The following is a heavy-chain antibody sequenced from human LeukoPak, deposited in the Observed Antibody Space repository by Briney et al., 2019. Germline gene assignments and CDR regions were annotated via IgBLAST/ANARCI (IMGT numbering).Heavy chain of an antibody. V-gene: IGHV1-2*02. J-gene: IGHJ4*02. CDR2: INPNSGGT. Sequence: GASVKVSCKAYGYTFTGYYMHWVRQAPGQGLEWMGWINPNSGGTNYAQKFQGRVTMTRDTSISTAYMELSRLRSDDTAVYYCARVVPLGRLRVYCSSTSCLLDYWGQGTLVTVSS. CDR1: GYTFTGYY. D-gene: IGHD2-2*01. CDR3: ARVVPLGRLRVYCSSTSCLLDY.